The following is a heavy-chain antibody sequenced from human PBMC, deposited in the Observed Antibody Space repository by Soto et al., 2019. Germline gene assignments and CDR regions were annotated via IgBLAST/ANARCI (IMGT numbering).Heavy chain of an antibody. CDR2: ITSDGKSK. CDR3: ARESGDWPLNWFDP. V-gene: IGHV3-74*01. Sequence: VHLVESGGGLVQPGGSLRLSCAASGFNFTNHCMHGVRQAPGKGLVWVVRITSDGKSKAYAESVKGRFAISRDNAKNTVYLQMNGLTVEDTAVYYCARESGDWPLNWFDPWGQGTLVTVSS. D-gene: IGHD2-21*02. J-gene: IGHJ5*02. CDR1: GFNFTNHC.